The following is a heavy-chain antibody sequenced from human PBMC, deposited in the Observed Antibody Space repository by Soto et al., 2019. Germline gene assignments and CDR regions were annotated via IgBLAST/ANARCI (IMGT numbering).Heavy chain of an antibody. Sequence: QVQLVQSGAEVKKPGASVKVSCKASGYTFTSYGVSWVRQAPGQGLEWMGWISAYNGNTKYAQKPPXXXTXATDTSTNTAYMDLRSLRSDDTAVYYCARDSPPVDYWGQGTLVTVSS. V-gene: IGHV1-18*01. J-gene: IGHJ4*02. CDR1: GYTFTSYG. CDR3: ARDSPPVDY. CDR2: ISAYNGNT.